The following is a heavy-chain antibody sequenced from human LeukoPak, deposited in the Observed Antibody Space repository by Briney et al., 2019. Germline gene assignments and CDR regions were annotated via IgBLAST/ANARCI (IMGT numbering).Heavy chain of an antibody. D-gene: IGHD5-12*01. J-gene: IGHJ4*02. Sequence: PSETLSLTCTVSGGSISSYYWSWIRQPPGKELEWIGYVYYTGSTNYNPSLKSRVTISVDTSKNQFSLKLSSVTAADTAIYYCARGYNFIYYFDSWGRGSLVTVSS. V-gene: IGHV4-59*01. CDR2: VYYTGST. CDR1: GGSISSYY. CDR3: ARGYNFIYYFDS.